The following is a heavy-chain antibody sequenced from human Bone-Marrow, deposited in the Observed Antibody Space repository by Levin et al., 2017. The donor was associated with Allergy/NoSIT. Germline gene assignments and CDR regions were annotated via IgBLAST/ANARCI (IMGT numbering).Heavy chain of an antibody. CDR3: ARDLGHKGTAMDPNWAFDI. CDR2: INPNSGGT. J-gene: IGHJ3*02. D-gene: IGHD5-18*01. Sequence: ASVKVSCKASGYTFTGYYMHWVRQAPGQGLEWMGWINPNSGGTNYAQKFQGRVTMTRDTSISTAYMELSRLRSDDTAVYYCARDLGHKGTAMDPNWAFDIWGQGTMVTVSS. V-gene: IGHV1-2*02. CDR1: GYTFTGYY.